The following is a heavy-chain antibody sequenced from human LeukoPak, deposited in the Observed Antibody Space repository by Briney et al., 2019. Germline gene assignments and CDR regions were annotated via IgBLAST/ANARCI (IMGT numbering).Heavy chain of an antibody. CDR3: ARARPSPLDFDY. V-gene: IGHV4-59*01. CDR1: GGSISSYY. CDR2: IYYSGST. Sequence: SETLSLTCTVSGGSISSYYWSWIRQPPGKGLERIGYIYYSGSTNYNPSLKSRVTISVDTSKNQFSLKLSSVTAADTAVYYCARARPSPLDFDYWGQGTLVTVSS. D-gene: IGHD6-6*01. J-gene: IGHJ4*02.